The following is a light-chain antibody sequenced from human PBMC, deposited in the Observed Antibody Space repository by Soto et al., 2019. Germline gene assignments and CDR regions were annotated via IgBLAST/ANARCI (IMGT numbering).Light chain of an antibody. V-gene: IGKV3-15*01. J-gene: IGKJ5*01. CDR3: QPYNNWPPIT. CDR2: GAS. Sequence: ETVMTQSPATLSVSPGEGATLSCRASQSVSINLAWYQQKPGQAPRLLIYGASTRATGIPARFSGSGSGTEFTLTIRSLQSEDFAVYYCQPYNNWPPITFGQGTRLEIK. CDR1: QSVSIN.